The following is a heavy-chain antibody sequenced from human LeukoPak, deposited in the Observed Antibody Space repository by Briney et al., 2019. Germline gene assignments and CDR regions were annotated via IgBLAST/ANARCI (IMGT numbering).Heavy chain of an antibody. V-gene: IGHV3-15*01. D-gene: IGHD3-9*01. CDR3: TTEDYDILTGYYYFDY. CDR1: GFTFSSYW. Sequence: PGGSLRLSCAASGFTFSSYWMSWVRQAPGKGLEWVGRIKSKTDGGTTDYAAPVKGTFTISRDDSKNTLYLQMNSLKTEDTAVYYCTTEDYDILTGYYYFDYWGQGTLVTVSS. CDR2: IKSKTDGGTT. J-gene: IGHJ4*02.